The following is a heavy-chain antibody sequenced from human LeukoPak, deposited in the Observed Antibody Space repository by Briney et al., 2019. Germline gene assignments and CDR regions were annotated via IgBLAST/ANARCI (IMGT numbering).Heavy chain of an antibody. CDR2: IYYSGST. V-gene: IGHV4-59*01. CDR1: GGSISSYY. D-gene: IGHD2-2*01. Sequence: PSETLSLTCTVSGGSISSYYWSWIRQPPGKGLVWIGYIYYSGSTNYNPSLKSRVTISVDTSKNQFSLKLSSVTAADTAVYHCASGLYCSSTSCYPPGYWGQGTLVTVSS. J-gene: IGHJ4*02. CDR3: ASGLYCSSTSCYPPGY.